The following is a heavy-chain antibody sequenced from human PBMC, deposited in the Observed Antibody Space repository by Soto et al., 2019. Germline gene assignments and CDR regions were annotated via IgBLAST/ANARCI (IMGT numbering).Heavy chain of an antibody. Sequence: QVQLVQSGAEVKKPGASVKVSCRTSGYTFTTDGLSWVRQAPGQGLEWMGWISTYNGDTRYAQKVQGRVTMTTDKSTTTAYMELMSLKSDDTAVYYCARAQPYGPYCSSDTCYPQGDEYFHHWGQGTLVTVSS. D-gene: IGHD2-2*01. CDR2: ISTYNGDT. J-gene: IGHJ1*01. V-gene: IGHV1-18*01. CDR1: GYTFTTDG. CDR3: ARAQPYGPYCSSDTCYPQGDEYFHH.